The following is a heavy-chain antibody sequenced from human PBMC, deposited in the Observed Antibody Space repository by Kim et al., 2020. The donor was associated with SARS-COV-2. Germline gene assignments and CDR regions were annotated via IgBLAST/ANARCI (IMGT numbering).Heavy chain of an antibody. D-gene: IGHD2-15*01. CDR3: TNYGSGSGNL. J-gene: IGHJ4*02. V-gene: IGHV3-30*02. Sequence: SDKDYAEYMKGRFTISRDKSTNTVYLQMSNLRAEDTAIYYCTNYGSGSGNLWGQGTLVIVSS. CDR2: SDK.